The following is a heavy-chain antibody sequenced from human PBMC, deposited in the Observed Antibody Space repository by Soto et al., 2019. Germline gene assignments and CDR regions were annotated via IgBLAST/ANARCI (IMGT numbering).Heavy chain of an antibody. V-gene: IGHV3-11*01. CDR3: ARYYYGSGSYYKYYYGMDV. D-gene: IGHD3-10*01. CDR2: ISSSGSTI. CDR1: GFTFSDYY. J-gene: IGHJ6*02. Sequence: GGSLRLSCAASGFTFSDYYMSWIRQAPGKGLEWVSYISSSGSTIYYADSVKGRFTISRDNAKNSLYLQMNSLRAEDTAVYYCARYYYGSGSYYKYYYGMDVWGQGTTVTSP.